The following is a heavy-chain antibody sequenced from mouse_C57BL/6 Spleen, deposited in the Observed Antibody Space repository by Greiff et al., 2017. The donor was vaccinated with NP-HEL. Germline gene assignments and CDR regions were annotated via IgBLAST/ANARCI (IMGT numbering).Heavy chain of an antibody. D-gene: IGHD2-2*01. CDR2: IYPRSGNT. Sequence: QVQLQQSGAELARPGASVKLSCKASGYTFTSYGISWVKQRTGQGLEWIGEIYPRSGNTYYNEKFKGKATLTADKSSSTAYMELRSLTSEDSAVYFCARREGYGYAMDYWGQGTSVTVSS. CDR1: GYTFTSYG. V-gene: IGHV1-81*01. J-gene: IGHJ4*01. CDR3: ARREGYGYAMDY.